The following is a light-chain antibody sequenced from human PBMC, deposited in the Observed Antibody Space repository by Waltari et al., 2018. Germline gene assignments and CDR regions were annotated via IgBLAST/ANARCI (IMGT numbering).Light chain of an antibody. V-gene: IGKV4-1*01. J-gene: IGKJ5*01. CDR1: QSVLYNSNHKNY. CDR2: WAS. CDR3: QQYYSTIT. Sequence: DIVMTQSPDSLAVSLGERATINCKSSQSVLYNSNHKNYLDWYQQKPGQPPQLLIYWASTRESGVPDRFSGSGSGTDFTLTISSLQAEDVAVYYCQQYYSTITFGQGTRLEIK.